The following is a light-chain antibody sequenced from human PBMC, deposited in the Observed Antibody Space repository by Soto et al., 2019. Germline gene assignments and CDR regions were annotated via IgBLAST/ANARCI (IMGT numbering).Light chain of an antibody. V-gene: IGKV1-39*01. CDR2: AAS. CDR3: QQYTGPPTT. Sequence: DIQLTQSPSSLSAAVGDIVTITCGASQSISSYLNWYQQKPGKAPKLLIYAASSLQSGVPSRFSGSGSGTDFTLTITRLEPEDSAVYFCQQYTGPPTTFGQGTRLEIK. J-gene: IGKJ5*01. CDR1: QSISSY.